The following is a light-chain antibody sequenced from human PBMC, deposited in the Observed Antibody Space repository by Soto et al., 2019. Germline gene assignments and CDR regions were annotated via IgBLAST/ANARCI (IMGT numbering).Light chain of an antibody. CDR2: AAS. Sequence: AIRMTQSPSSLSASTGDRVTITCRASQGISSYLAWYQQKPGKAPKLLIYAASTLQSGVPSRFSGSGSGTDFTLTISCLESEDFATYYCQQSDSYSTFGQGTKVEIK. CDR3: QQSDSYST. CDR1: QGISSY. V-gene: IGKV1-8*01. J-gene: IGKJ1*01.